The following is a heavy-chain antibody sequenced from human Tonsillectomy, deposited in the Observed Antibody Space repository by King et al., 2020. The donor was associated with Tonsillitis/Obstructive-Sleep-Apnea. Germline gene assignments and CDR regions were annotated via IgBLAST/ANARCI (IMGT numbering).Heavy chain of an antibody. Sequence: VQLVESGGGLVQPGGSLRLSCAASGFTFRSYAMSWVRQAPGKGLEWGTTISGSGDITYYADSVKGRFTISRDNSKNTLYLQMNSLRAEDTAVYYCAKAQGYCSSGSCFFSLDYWGQGTLVTVSS. V-gene: IGHV3-23*04. J-gene: IGHJ4*02. CDR2: ISGSGDIT. D-gene: IGHD2-15*01. CDR1: GFTFRSYA. CDR3: AKAQGYCSSGSCFFSLDY.